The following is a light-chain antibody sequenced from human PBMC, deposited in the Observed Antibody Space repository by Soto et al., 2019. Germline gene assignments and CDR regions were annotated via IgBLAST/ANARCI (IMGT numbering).Light chain of an antibody. Sequence: QSVLTQPASVSGSPGQSITISCTGTSSDVGNPDYVSWYQQHPGKVPKLMIYDVSNRPSGVSNRFSGSKSGNTASLTISGLQAEDEADYYCISFTTRATYVFGTGTKVTVL. CDR1: SSDVGNPDY. V-gene: IGLV2-14*01. CDR3: ISFTTRATYV. J-gene: IGLJ1*01. CDR2: DVS.